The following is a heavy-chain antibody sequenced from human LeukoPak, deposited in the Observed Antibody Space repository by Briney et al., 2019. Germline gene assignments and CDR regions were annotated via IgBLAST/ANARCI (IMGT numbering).Heavy chain of an antibody. V-gene: IGHV3-48*02. D-gene: IGHD3-10*01. J-gene: IGHJ4*02. Sequence: GGPLTLPCAPSGFTLKIYRMHGARDAPGKAREGVSYIRCRSRTMHYADPEKGRLTISRDKAKNSLYLQLNSRSEEDRAVFYCVSGDYYGSGIYWGWGEGTLVTVP. CDR2: IRCRSRTM. CDR3: VSGDYYGSGIYWG. CDR1: GFTLKIYR.